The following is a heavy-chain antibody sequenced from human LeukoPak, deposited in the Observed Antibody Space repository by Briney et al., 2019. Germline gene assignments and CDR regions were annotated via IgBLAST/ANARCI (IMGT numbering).Heavy chain of an antibody. CDR1: GFTFSTYA. D-gene: IGHD2-2*01. CDR2: ISGSGGST. Sequence: GGSLRLPCAASGFTFSTYAMSWVRQAPGKGLEWVSGISGSGGSTYSADSVKGRFTISRDNSKSTLYLQMDGLRAEDTAVYYCAKDRCSTTTCYLFDYWGQGTLVTVSS. V-gene: IGHV3-23*01. CDR3: AKDRCSTTTCYLFDY. J-gene: IGHJ4*02.